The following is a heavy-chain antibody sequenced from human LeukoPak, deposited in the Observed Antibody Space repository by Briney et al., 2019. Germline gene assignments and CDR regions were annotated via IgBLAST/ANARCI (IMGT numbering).Heavy chain of an antibody. V-gene: IGHV1-2*02. CDR1: GYTFTGYY. D-gene: IGHD3-10*01. J-gene: IGHJ5*02. CDR3: ARAWFGGHEGWFDP. CDR2: INPNSGGT. Sequence: GASVKVSCKASGYTFTGYYMHWVRQAPGQGREWMGWINPNSGGTNYAQKFQGRVTMTRDTSISTAYMELSSLRSEDTAVYYCARAWFGGHEGWFDPWGQGTLVTVSS.